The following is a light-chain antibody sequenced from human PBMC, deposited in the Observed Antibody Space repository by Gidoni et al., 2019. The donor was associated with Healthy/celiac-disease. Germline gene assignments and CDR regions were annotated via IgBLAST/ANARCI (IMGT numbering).Light chain of an antibody. CDR3: QQYGSSLFT. J-gene: IGKJ4*01. CDR2: GAS. CDR1: QSVSSSY. V-gene: IGKV3-20*01. Sequence: EIVLKQSPGTLSLSPGERATLSCRASQSVSSSYLAWYQQKPGQAPRLLIYGASSRATGIPDRFSGSGSGTDFTLTISRLEPEDFAVYYCQQYGSSLFTFXGXTKVEIK.